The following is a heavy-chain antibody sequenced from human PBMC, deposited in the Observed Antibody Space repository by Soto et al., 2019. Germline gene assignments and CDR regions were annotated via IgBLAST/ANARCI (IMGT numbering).Heavy chain of an antibody. CDR3: ARDGARRRFYDSSGYPIDY. J-gene: IGHJ4*02. V-gene: IGHV1-18*01. CDR1: GYTFTSYG. CDR2: ISAYNGNT. D-gene: IGHD3-22*01. Sequence: GASVKVSCKASGYTFTSYGISWVRQAPGQGLEWMGWISAYNGNTNYAQKLQGRVTMTTDTSTSTAYMELRSLRSDDTAVYYCARDGARRRFYDSSGYPIDYWGQGTLVTVSS.